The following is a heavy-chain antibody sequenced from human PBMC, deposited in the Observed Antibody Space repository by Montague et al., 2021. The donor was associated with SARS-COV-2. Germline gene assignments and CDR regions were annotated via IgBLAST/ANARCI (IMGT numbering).Heavy chain of an antibody. Sequence: SETLYLTCAVHGGSFSTYSWNWIRQPPGKGLEWIGEIHHGGSTNYNPSLKSRVTISADTSKNQFSLKLTSVAAADTAVYYCARLGDGVVPSPILGVGPYYSYCYMDVWGKGTTVTVSS. D-gene: IGHD3-10*01. CDR1: GGSFSTYS. J-gene: IGHJ6*03. CDR2: IHHGGST. CDR3: ARLGDGVVPSPILGVGPYYSYCYMDV. V-gene: IGHV4-34*01.